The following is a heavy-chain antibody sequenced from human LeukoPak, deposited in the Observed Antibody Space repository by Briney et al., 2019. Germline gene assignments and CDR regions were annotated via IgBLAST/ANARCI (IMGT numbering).Heavy chain of an antibody. J-gene: IGHJ4*02. CDR3: VRSLELGF. CDR1: GFTFSSSA. CDR2: ISYDGSNK. Sequence: GGSLRLSCAASGFTFSSSAMSWVRQAPGKGLEWVAVISYDGSNKYYADSVKGRFTISRDNAKNSLYLQVNSLRDEDTAVYYCVRSLELGFWGQGTLVTVSS. V-gene: IGHV3-30*03.